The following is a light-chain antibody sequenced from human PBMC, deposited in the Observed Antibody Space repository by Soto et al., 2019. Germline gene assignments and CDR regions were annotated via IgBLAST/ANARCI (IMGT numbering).Light chain of an antibody. CDR2: SNN. Sequence: QSVLTQPPSASGTPGQRVTISCSGSSSNIGSNTVNWYQQLPGTAPKLLIYSNNQRPSGVPDRFSGSKSGTSASLAISGLQSEAEADYYCEAWDDSLNGYVFGTGTKV. CDR1: SSNIGSNT. V-gene: IGLV1-44*01. J-gene: IGLJ1*01. CDR3: EAWDDSLNGYV.